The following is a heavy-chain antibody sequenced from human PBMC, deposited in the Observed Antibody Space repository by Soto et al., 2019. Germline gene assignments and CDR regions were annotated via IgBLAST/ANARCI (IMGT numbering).Heavy chain of an antibody. J-gene: IGHJ6*02. D-gene: IGHD6-19*01. CDR1: GFTFSSYS. CDR3: ARLSGSGWVGYYYYGMDV. Sequence: EVQLVESGGGLVKPGGSLRLSCAASGFTFSSYSMNWVSQAPGKGLEWVSSISSSSSYIYYADSVKGRFTISRDNAKNSLYLQMNSLRAEDTAVYYCARLSGSGWVGYYYYGMDVWGQGTTVTVSS. V-gene: IGHV3-21*01. CDR2: ISSSSSYI.